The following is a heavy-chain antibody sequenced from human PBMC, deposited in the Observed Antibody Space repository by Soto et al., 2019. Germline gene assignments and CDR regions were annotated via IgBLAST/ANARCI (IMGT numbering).Heavy chain of an antibody. D-gene: IGHD3-10*01. CDR1: GFTFSGSS. Sequence: GGSLRLSCAASGFTFSGSSMHWVRQASGKGLEWVGRIRSKANSYATAYAASVKGRFTISRDDSKNTAYLQMNRLKTEDTAVYYCIRGPFQERFGELEYYYGRGVWGQGTTVADSS. CDR3: IRGPFQERFGELEYYYGRGV. CDR2: IRSKANSYAT. V-gene: IGHV3-73*01. J-gene: IGHJ6*02.